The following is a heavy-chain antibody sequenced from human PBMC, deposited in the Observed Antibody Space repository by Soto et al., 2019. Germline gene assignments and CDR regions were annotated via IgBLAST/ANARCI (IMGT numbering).Heavy chain of an antibody. Sequence: GGSLRLSCAASGFTFSSYGMHWVRQAPGKGLEWVAVIWYDGSNKYYADSVKGRFTISRDNSKNTLYLQMNSLRAEDTAVYYCARDLGRDGYNYYYYYGMDVWGQGTTVTVSS. CDR1: GFTFSSYG. D-gene: IGHD5-12*01. CDR3: ARDLGRDGYNYYYYYGMDV. J-gene: IGHJ6*02. V-gene: IGHV3-33*01. CDR2: IWYDGSNK.